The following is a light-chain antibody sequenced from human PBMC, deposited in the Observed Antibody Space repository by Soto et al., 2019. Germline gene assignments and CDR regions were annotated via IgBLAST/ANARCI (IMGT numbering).Light chain of an antibody. CDR2: DVS. Sequence: QSALTQPASVSGSPGQSITISCTGTSSDVGIYNYVSWYQQHPDKVPKLMIYDVSNRPSGVSNRFSGSKSGNTASLTISGLQAEDEDDYYCSSYTSSTTLAFGTGTKVTVL. CDR1: SSDVGIYNY. CDR3: SSYTSSTTLA. V-gene: IGLV2-14*01. J-gene: IGLJ1*01.